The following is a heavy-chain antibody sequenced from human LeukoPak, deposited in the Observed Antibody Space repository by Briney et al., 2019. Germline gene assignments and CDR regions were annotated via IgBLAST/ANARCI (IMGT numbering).Heavy chain of an antibody. J-gene: IGHJ3*02. V-gene: IGHV3-48*01. CDR2: ISSSSSTI. CDR3: ARRSFGAFDI. Sequence: PGGSLRLSCAASGFTFSSYGMSWVRQAPGKGLEWVSYISSSSSTIYYADSVKGRFTISRDNAKNSLYLQMNSLRAEDTAVYYCARRSFGAFDIWGQGTMVTVSS. CDR1: GFTFSSYG. D-gene: IGHD3-10*01.